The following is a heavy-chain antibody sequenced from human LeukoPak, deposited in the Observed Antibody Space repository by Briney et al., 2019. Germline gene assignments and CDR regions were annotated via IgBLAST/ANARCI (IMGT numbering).Heavy chain of an antibody. V-gene: IGHV3-23*01. CDR2: ISGGSSGGT. CDR1: GFTFSDYA. D-gene: IGHD2-21*02. Sequence: GGSLRLSCAASGFTFSDYAMSRVRQAPGKGLERLSVISGGSSGGTYYADSVTGRFTVSRDNSKNTVDLQMNNLRVDDTAIYYCAKDHANTPVVTNWGQGILVSVSS. CDR3: AKDHANTPVVTN. J-gene: IGHJ4*02.